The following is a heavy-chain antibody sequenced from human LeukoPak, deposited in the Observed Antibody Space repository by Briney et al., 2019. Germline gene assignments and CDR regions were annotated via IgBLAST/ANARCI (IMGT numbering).Heavy chain of an antibody. V-gene: IGHV3-48*03. D-gene: IGHD2-15*01. CDR2: FSSSGRTI. CDR1: GFTLSSYE. Sequence: QPGGSLRLSCAASGFTLSSYEMNWVRQAPGKGLEWVSYFSSSGRTIYYADSVKGRLTISRDNAKNSLYLQMNSLRAEDTAVYYCARILYPGYYYYGMDVWGQGTTVTVSS. CDR3: ARILYPGYYYYGMDV. J-gene: IGHJ6*02.